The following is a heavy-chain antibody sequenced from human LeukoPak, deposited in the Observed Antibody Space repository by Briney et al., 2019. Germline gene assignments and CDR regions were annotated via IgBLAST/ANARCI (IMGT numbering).Heavy chain of an antibody. Sequence: PSETLSLTCTVSGGSINSSNYYWGWIRQPPGKGLEWIGSFSYSGSTYYNPSLKSRVTISVDTSKTQFSLKLRSVTAADTAVYYCARDSSEYDILTGYYSIGYSDYWGQGTLVTVSS. D-gene: IGHD3-9*01. V-gene: IGHV4-39*07. CDR1: GGSINSSNYY. J-gene: IGHJ4*02. CDR2: FSYSGST. CDR3: ARDSSEYDILTGYYSIGYSDY.